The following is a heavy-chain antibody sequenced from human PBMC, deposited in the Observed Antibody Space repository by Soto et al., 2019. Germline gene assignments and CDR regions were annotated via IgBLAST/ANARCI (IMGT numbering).Heavy chain of an antibody. CDR1: GYTFTSYA. CDR3: ARDQEYCSGGSCPRWFDP. CDR2: INAGNGNT. V-gene: IGHV1-3*01. Sequence: GASVKVSCKASGYTFTSYAMHWVRQAPGQRLEWMGWINAGNGNTKYSQKLQGRVTITRDTSASTAYMELSSLRSEDTAVYYCARDQEYCSGGSCPRWFDPWGQGTLVTVSS. J-gene: IGHJ5*02. D-gene: IGHD2-15*01.